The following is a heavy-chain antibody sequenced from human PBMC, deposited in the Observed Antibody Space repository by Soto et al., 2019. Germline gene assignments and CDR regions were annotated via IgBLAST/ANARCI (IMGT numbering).Heavy chain of an antibody. J-gene: IGHJ6*02. CDR1: GYSISSGYY. V-gene: IGHV4-38-2*02. CDR2: IYHSGST. CDR3: ARDGVVGFGELFRFYYGMDV. Sequence: PSDTLSLTCAVSGYSISSGYYWGWIRQPPGKGLEWIGSIYHSGSTYYNPSLKSRVTISVDTSKNQFSLKLSSVTAADTAVYYCARDGVVGFGELFRFYYGMDVWGQGTTVTSP. D-gene: IGHD3-10*01.